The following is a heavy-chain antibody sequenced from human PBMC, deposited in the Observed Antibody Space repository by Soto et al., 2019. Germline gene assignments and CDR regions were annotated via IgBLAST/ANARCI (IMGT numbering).Heavy chain of an antibody. Sequence: EVQLLESGGGLVQRGGSLRLSCAASGFTISSYGMSWVRQAPGKGLEWVSDISGSGGSTYYADSVKGRFTVSRDNSKNTLYLQMNSLRAEDTAVYYCAKEEWPGFDYFGQGTLVTVSS. CDR2: ISGSGGST. V-gene: IGHV3-23*01. J-gene: IGHJ4*02. D-gene: IGHD3-3*01. CDR3: AKEEWPGFDY. CDR1: GFTISSYG.